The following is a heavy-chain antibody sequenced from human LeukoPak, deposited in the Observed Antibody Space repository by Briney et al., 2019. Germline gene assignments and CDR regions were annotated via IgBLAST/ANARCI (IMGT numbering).Heavy chain of an antibody. CDR2: INIGGTNT. CDR1: GFTFNDYY. J-gene: IGHJ5*02. V-gene: IGHV3-11*01. CDR3: ATDGAGFDT. Sequence: GSLKLSCAASGFTFNDYYMSWIRQAPGKGLEWLSYINIGGTNTHYADSVKGRFTISRDNAKKSLYLEMNNLRAEDTAVYYCATDGAGFDTWGQGVLVTVSS.